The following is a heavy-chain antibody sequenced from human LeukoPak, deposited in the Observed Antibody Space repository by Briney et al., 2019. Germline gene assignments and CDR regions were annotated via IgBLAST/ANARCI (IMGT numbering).Heavy chain of an antibody. CDR2: IIPILGIA. CDR1: GGTFSSYA. V-gene: IGHV1-69*04. CDR3: ARAYCSSTSCYRYYFDY. Sequence: SVKVSCKASGGTFSSYAIGWVRQAPGQGPEWMGRIIPILGIANYAQKFQGRVTITADKSTSTAYMELSSLRSEDTAVYYCARAYCSSTSCYRYYFDYWGQGALVTVSS. D-gene: IGHD2-2*01. J-gene: IGHJ4*02.